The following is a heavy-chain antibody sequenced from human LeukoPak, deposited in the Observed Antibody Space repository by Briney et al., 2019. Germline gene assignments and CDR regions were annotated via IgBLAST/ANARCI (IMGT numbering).Heavy chain of an antibody. Sequence: GGSLRLSCAASRFTFVSYWMHWVRQAPGKGLVWVSRINGYGSSTDFADSVKGRFTISRDNAKNTLYLQMNSLRAEDTAVYYCARDAPGNTALDYWGQGTLVTVSS. CDR2: INGYGSST. V-gene: IGHV3-74*01. CDR1: RFTFVSYW. CDR3: ARDAPGNTALDY. D-gene: IGHD5-18*01. J-gene: IGHJ4*02.